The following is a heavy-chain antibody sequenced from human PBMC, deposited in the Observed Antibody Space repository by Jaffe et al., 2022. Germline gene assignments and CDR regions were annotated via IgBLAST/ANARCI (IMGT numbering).Heavy chain of an antibody. CDR3: AREGAGAPDY. D-gene: IGHD4-17*01. V-gene: IGHV1-2*02. J-gene: IGHJ4*02. CDR1: GYTLIGNY. Sequence: QVQLVQSGAEVKKPGASVKVSCKASGYTLIGNYMHWVRQAPGQGLEWMGWINPNSGGTNYAQKFQGRVTMTTDTSISTAYMELTRLRSDDTAIYYCAREGAGAPDYWGQGTLVTVSS. CDR2: INPNSGGT.